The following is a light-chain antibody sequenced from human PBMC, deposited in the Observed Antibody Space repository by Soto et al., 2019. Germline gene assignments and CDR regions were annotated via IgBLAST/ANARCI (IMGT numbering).Light chain of an antibody. CDR1: QSINTW. Sequence: DIQMSQSPSTLSASFGDRVTVTCRASQSINTWLAWYQQKPGKAPKLLMYKASTLQSGVPSRFSGNGSGTEFTLTISSLQPDDFATYYCQHYNSYSEAFGQGTKVDI. J-gene: IGKJ1*01. V-gene: IGKV1-5*03. CDR3: QHYNSYSEA. CDR2: KAS.